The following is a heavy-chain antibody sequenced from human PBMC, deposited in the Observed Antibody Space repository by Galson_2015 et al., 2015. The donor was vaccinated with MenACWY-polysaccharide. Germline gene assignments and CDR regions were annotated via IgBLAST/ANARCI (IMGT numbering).Heavy chain of an antibody. Sequence: SLRLSCAASGFTFSSYGMHWVRQAPGKGLEWLAVIWAAGRNQFNADSVKGRITVSRDNSKNTLDLLLNSLRGDDSAIYYCVKERGPFTAFDTWGQGTMVTVSS. V-gene: IGHV3-33*03. CDR1: GFTFSSYG. CDR2: IWAAGRNQ. D-gene: IGHD3-16*01. CDR3: VKERGPFTAFDT. J-gene: IGHJ3*02.